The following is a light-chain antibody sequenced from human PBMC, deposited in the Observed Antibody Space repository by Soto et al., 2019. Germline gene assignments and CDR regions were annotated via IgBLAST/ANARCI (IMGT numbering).Light chain of an antibody. Sequence: IVMTHSAATLSVSPGEIATLSFRASQSISSNLAWYQQKPGQAPRLLIYGTSIRDTGIPGRFSGSGSGTEFTLTISSLKSEDFAVYYCQQYNNWPPWTFGQATKVDIK. J-gene: IGKJ1*01. V-gene: IGKV3D-15*01. CDR1: QSISSN. CDR2: GTS. CDR3: QQYNNWPPWT.